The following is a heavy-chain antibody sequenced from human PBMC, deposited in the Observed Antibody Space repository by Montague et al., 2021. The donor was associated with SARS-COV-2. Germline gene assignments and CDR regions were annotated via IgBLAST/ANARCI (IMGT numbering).Heavy chain of an antibody. V-gene: IGHV4-34*01. J-gene: IGHJ6*02. CDR3: ARDQTVLEWIWYGMNV. D-gene: IGHD3-3*01. CDR1: GGSFSTYY. CDR2: IYHSGNT. Sequence: SETLSLTCAVYGGSFSTYYWAWIRQSPGKGLEWIGNIYHSGNTNXXPSLESRVSISVDTSSSQFSLYLTSVTAADAAVYYCARDQTVLEWIWYGMNVWGPGTTVTVSS.